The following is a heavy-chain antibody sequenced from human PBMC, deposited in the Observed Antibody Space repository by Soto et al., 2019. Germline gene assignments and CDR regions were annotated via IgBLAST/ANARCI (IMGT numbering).Heavy chain of an antibody. D-gene: IGHD1-1*01. CDR1: GFSFSAHG. V-gene: IGHV3-33*01. CDR3: ARDDLFVDNGLDH. J-gene: IGHJ4*02. Sequence: QVQLVESGGGVVRPGTSLRLSCAATGFSFSAHGMHWVRWAPGKGLEWLAVINDGSEEGYADSVRGRFSISRDNARNILYLLMDNLRAEDSALYYCARDDLFVDNGLDHWGQGTLVTVSS. CDR2: INDGSEE.